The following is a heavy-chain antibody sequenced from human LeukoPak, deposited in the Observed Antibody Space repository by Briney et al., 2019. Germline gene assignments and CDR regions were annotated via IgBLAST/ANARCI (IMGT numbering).Heavy chain of an antibody. D-gene: IGHD3-16*01. V-gene: IGHV1-24*01. Sequence: GSVKVSCAVSGYTLTELAMNWVRQAPGKGLEWLGGFGADDGETIYAQTFQGRVTMTEDTSTDTLYMELSSLRSEDTAVYYCATHGSVWGSYRWVDSWGQGTLVTVSS. CDR3: ATHGSVWGSYRWVDS. J-gene: IGHJ4*02. CDR1: GYTLTELA. CDR2: FGADDGET.